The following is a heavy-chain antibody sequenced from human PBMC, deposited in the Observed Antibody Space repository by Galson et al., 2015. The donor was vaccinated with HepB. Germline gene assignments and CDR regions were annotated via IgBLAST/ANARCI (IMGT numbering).Heavy chain of an antibody. Sequence: SLRLSCAASGFTFMSYNMNWVRQAPGKGPEWISYISATGTTIEYADSVKGRFTISRDNAKNSLYLQMNSLRAEDTAVYYCARHSRATFGEPNWFDPWSQGTLVTVSS. V-gene: IGHV3-48*03. CDR2: ISATGTTI. CDR3: ARHSRATFGEPNWFDP. J-gene: IGHJ5*02. CDR1: GFTFMSYN. D-gene: IGHD3-3*01.